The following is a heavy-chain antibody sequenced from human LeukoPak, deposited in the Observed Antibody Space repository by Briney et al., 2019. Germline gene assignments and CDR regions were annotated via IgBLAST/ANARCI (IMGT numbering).Heavy chain of an antibody. J-gene: IGHJ3*02. CDR3: VTAGLRYFDWLSIGRAFDI. V-gene: IGHV1-18*01. CDR1: GYTFTGYG. D-gene: IGHD3-9*01. CDR2: ISAYNGNT. Sequence: GASVKVSCKASGYTFTGYGISWVRQAPGQGLEWMGWISAYNGNTNYAQKLQGRVTMTTDTSTSTAYMELRSLRSDDTAVYYCVTAGLRYFDWLSIGRAFDIWGQGTMVTVSS.